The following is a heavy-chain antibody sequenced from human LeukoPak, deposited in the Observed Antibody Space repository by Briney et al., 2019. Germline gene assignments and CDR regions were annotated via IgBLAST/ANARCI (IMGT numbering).Heavy chain of an antibody. J-gene: IGHJ5*02. CDR1: IDSFSNYH. D-gene: IGHD4/OR15-4a*01. CDR3: ARGQGATVPQVSKNWFDP. V-gene: IGHV4-34*01. Sequence: SETLSLTCAVYIDSFSNYHWNWIRQTPSKGLEWIGEVNEVGGTNISPSLRNRVILSVDTSKNQFFLKLISVTVADTAAYYCARGQGATVPQVSKNWFDPWGQGTRVTVSS. CDR2: VNEVGGT.